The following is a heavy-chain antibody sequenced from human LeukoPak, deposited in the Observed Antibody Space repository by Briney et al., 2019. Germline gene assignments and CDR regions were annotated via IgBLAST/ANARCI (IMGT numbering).Heavy chain of an antibody. CDR3: VRRGLVLQTGFDF. D-gene: IGHD1-14*01. CDR1: GGPIMTAPYY. Sequence: PSETLSLTCAVSGGPIMTAPYYWGWIRQPPGKGLEWLGSVFHDGTTYYSPSLKSRVTVSADTSRNRFSLSLTSSSAADTAVYYCVRRGLVLQTGFDFWSQGALVTVSP. J-gene: IGHJ4*02. CDR2: VFHDGTT. V-gene: IGHV4-39*07.